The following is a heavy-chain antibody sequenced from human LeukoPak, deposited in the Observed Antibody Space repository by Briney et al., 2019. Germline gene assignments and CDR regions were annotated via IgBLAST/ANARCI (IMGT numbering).Heavy chain of an antibody. CDR2: IRYDGSNK. J-gene: IGHJ3*02. V-gene: IGHV3-30*02. CDR1: GINLSCFG. D-gene: IGHD6-13*01. Sequence: GFPGLSCAASGINLSCFGMHWVRPGPGKGLGWVAFIRYDGSNKYYADSVKGRFTISRDNSKNTLYLQMNSLRAEDTAVYYCAKDKGQQLVFDAFDIWGQGTMVTVSS. CDR3: AKDKGQQLVFDAFDI.